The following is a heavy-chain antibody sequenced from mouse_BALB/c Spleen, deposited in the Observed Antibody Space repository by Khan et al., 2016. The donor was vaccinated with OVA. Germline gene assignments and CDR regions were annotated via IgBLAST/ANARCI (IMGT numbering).Heavy chain of an antibody. CDR3: ARDGSRYNYAMDY. CDR1: GYSITSDYA. J-gene: IGHJ4*01. CDR2: INYSGST. V-gene: IGHV3-2*02. Sequence: VQLVESGPGLVEPSQSLSLTCTVTGYSITSDYAWNWIRQFPGNKLEWMGYINYSGSTNYNPALKSRISITRDTSKNQFFLQLNSVTTADTATYYCARDGSRYNYAMDYWGQGTSVTVSS. D-gene: IGHD2-3*01.